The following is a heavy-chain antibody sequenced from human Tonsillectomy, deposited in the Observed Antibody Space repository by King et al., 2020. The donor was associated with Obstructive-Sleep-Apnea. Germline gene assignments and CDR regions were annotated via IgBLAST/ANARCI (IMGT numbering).Heavy chain of an antibody. J-gene: IGHJ4*02. Sequence: VQLVESGAEVKKPGASVKVCCKASGYTFTGYYMHWVRQAPGQGLAGMGWINPNSGGTNYAQKFQGRVTMTRDTSISPAYMERSRLRSDVTAVYYCARGGTATSYWGQGTLVTVSS. V-gene: IGHV1-2*02. CDR3: ARGGTATSY. D-gene: IGHD1-26*01. CDR2: INPNSGGT. CDR1: GYTFTGYY.